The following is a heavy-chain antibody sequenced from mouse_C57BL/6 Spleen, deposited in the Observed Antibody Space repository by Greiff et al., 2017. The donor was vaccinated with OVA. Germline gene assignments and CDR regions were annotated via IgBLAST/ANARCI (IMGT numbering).Heavy chain of an antibody. D-gene: IGHD3-2*02. J-gene: IGHJ3*01. V-gene: IGHV3-6*01. Sequence: EVQLQQSGPGLVKPSQSLSLTCSVTGYSITSGYYWNWIRQFPGNKLEWMGYISYDGSNNYNPSLKNRISITRDTSKNQFFLKLNPVATEDTATYYCARDSSGYGAYWGQGTLVTVSA. CDR1: GYSITSGYY. CDR2: ISYDGSN. CDR3: ARDSSGYGAY.